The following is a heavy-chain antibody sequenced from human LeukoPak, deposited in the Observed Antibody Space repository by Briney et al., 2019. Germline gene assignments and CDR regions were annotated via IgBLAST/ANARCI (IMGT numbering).Heavy chain of an antibody. CDR2: INPDSGVT. D-gene: IGHD1-1*01. Sequence: GASGKVSCKASGYTFTGYYMHWVRQAPGQGLEWVAWINPDSGVTNYAQNFQGRVTVTRDTSISTAYMELTRLRSDDTAVYYCARVIAGTPSFAYWGQGTLVTVSS. J-gene: IGHJ4*02. CDR3: ARVIAGTPSFAY. V-gene: IGHV1-2*02. CDR1: GYTFTGYY.